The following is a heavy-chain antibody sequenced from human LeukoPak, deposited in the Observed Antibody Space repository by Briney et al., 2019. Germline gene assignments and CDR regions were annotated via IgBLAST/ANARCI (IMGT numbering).Heavy chain of an antibody. CDR1: GFTFSSYA. D-gene: IGHD2-21*02. CDR3: ARDRDFPRDCFDS. V-gene: IGHV3-30-3*01. J-gene: IGHJ4*02. Sequence: PGRSLRLSCAASGFTFSSYAMHWVRQAPGKGLEWVAVISYDGSNKYYADSVKGRFTISRDRSKNTVYLQMNSLRVEDTALYYCARDRDFPRDCFDSWGQGTLVTVSS. CDR2: ISYDGSNK.